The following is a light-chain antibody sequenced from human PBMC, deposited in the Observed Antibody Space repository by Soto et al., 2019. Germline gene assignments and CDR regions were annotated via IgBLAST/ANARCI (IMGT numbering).Light chain of an antibody. CDR1: TGAVTSGYY. V-gene: IGLV7-43*01. J-gene: IGLJ3*02. CDR3: LLHYGGARV. Sequence: QTVVTQEPSLTVSPGGTVTRTCASSTGAVTSGYYPIWFQQKPGQAPRALSYSTTNKHSWTPERFSGSLLGDKAALTVSGVQPEDEADYYCLLHYGGARVLGGGTKVTVL. CDR2: STT.